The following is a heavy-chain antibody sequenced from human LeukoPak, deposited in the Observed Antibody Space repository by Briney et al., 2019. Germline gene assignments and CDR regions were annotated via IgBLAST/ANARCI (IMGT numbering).Heavy chain of an antibody. J-gene: IGHJ4*02. CDR2: INHSGST. D-gene: IGHD6-19*01. V-gene: IGHV4-34*01. CDR3: ARGRWAVAGTYFDY. CDR1: GGSFSGYY. Sequence: SETLSLTCAVYGGSFSGYYWSWIRHPPGKGLEWIGEINHSGSTNYNPSLKSRVTISVDTSKNQFSLKLSSVTAADTAVYYCARGRWAVAGTYFDYWGQGTLVTVSS.